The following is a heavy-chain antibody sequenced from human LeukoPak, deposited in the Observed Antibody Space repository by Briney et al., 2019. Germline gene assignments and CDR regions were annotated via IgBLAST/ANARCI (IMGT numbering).Heavy chain of an antibody. CDR3: ATGTIFGVAPDY. V-gene: IGHV1-8*01. D-gene: IGHD3-3*01. Sequence: ASVKVSCKASGYTFTSCDINWVRQATGQGLEWMGWMNPNSGNTGYAQKFQGRVTMTRNTSISTAYMELSSLRSEDTAVYYCATGTIFGVAPDYWGQGTLVTVSS. CDR2: MNPNSGNT. J-gene: IGHJ4*02. CDR1: GYTFTSCD.